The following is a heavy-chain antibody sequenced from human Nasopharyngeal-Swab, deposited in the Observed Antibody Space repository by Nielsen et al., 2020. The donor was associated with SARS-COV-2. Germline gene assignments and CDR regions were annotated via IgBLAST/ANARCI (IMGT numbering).Heavy chain of an antibody. V-gene: IGHV4-34*01. CDR1: GGSFSGYY. CDR3: ARGQGDCSSTSCYYYGMDV. Sequence: SETLSLTCAVYGGSFSGYYWSWIRQPPGKGLEWIGEINHSGSTNYNPSLKSRVTISVDTSKNQFSLKLSSVTAADTAVYYCARGQGDCSSTSCYYYGMDVWGQGTTVTVSS. D-gene: IGHD2-2*01. CDR2: INHSGST. J-gene: IGHJ6*02.